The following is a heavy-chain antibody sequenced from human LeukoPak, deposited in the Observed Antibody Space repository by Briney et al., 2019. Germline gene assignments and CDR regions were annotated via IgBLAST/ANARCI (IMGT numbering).Heavy chain of an antibody. D-gene: IGHD1-1*01. V-gene: IGHV4-39*01. J-gene: IGHJ3*02. CDR3: AKHGGTTGIDAFDI. CDR1: GGSISSSSYY. Sequence: SETLSLTCTVSGGSISSSSYYWGWIRQPPGKGLEWIGSIYYSGSTYYNPSLKSRVTISVDTSKNQFSLKLSSVTAGDTAVYYCAKHGGTTGIDAFDIWGQGTMVTVSS. CDR2: IYYSGST.